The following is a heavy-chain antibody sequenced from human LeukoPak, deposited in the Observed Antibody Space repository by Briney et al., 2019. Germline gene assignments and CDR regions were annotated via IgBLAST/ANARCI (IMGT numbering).Heavy chain of an antibody. CDR2: ISSSGSTI. J-gene: IGHJ6*02. CDR1: GFTFSSYE. Sequence: GGSLRLSCAASGFTFSSYEMNWVRQAPGKGLEWVSYISSSGSTIYYADSVKGRFTISRDNSKNTLYLQMNSLRAEDTAVYYCVRGSGYLYYYYYGMDVWGQGTTVTVSS. V-gene: IGHV3-48*03. D-gene: IGHD3-3*01. CDR3: VRGSGYLYYYYYGMDV.